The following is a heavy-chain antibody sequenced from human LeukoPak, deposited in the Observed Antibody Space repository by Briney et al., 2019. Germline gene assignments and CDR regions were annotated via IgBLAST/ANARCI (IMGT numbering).Heavy chain of an antibody. D-gene: IGHD3-16*01. Sequence: PSETLSLTCTVSGGSISSYYWSWIRQPPGKGLEWIGYIYYSGSTNYNPSLKSRVTISVDTSKNQFSLKLSSVTAADTAVYYCAXXXXXXVWGSYAWEYYFDYWGQGTLVTVSS. V-gene: IGHV4-59*01. CDR2: IYYSGST. CDR1: GGSISSYY. CDR3: AXXXXXXVWGSYAWEYYFDY. J-gene: IGHJ4*02.